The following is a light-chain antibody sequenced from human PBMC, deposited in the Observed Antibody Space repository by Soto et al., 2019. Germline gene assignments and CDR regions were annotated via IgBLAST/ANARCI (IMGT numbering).Light chain of an antibody. CDR2: GAS. CDR3: HHRQSWPRT. V-gene: IGKV3-15*01. Sequence: DIVMTHSPASLYVCPGEGGTLXCSASESNNNDLAWYQQNPGKPPRLLIYGASTRANGSPTRCSGSGSGTAFTPPISDGQPEDFALYYRHHRQSWPRTFGQVTKVDIK. J-gene: IGKJ1*01. CDR1: ESNNND.